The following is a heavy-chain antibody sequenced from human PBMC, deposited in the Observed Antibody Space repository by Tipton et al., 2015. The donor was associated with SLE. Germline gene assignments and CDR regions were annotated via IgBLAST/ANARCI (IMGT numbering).Heavy chain of an antibody. Sequence: TLSLTCAVSGYSISSGYYWGWIRQPPGKGLEWIGSIYHSGSTYYNPSLKSRVTISVDTSKNQFSLRLSSVTAADTAVYYCASWGTAVDPWGQGTLVTVSS. CDR3: ASWGTAVDP. J-gene: IGHJ5*02. CDR2: IYHSGST. V-gene: IGHV4-38-2*01. CDR1: GYSISSGYY. D-gene: IGHD7-27*01.